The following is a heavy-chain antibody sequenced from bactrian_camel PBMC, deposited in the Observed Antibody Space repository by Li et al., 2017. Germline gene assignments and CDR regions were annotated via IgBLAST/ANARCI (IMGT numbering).Heavy chain of an antibody. CDR2: ISAPFNT. CDR3: AADCLGTPFGDKLY. CDR1: ELSVDSST. Sequence: HVQLVESGGGSAQVGGSLQLSCTASELSVDSSTMSWYRQAPGKECELVSSISAPFNTYYAIFAKGRFTISQDNAANTVYLQMNRMKTEDSAVYYCAADCLGTPFGDKLYWGQGTQVTVS. D-gene: IGHD1*01. V-gene: IGHV3S63*01. J-gene: IGHJ4*01.